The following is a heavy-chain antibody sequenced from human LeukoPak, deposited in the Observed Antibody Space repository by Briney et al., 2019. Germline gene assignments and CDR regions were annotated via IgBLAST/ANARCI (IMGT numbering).Heavy chain of an antibody. V-gene: IGHV3-21*01. CDR1: GFTLSSRN. D-gene: IGHD2-8*01. CDR3: ARGLSYCSNGICPFDY. CDR2: IDSSDTNI. J-gene: IGHJ4*02. Sequence: GGSLRLSCAASGFTLSSRNMNWVRQAPGNRPEWVSFIDSSDTNIFYGESVKGRFTISRGTAENSLYLQMDNLRVEDTAVYYCARGLSYCSNGICPFDYWGQGTLVTVSS.